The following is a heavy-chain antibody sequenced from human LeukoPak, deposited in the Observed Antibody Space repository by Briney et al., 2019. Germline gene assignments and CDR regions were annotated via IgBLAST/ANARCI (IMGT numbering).Heavy chain of an antibody. Sequence: SVKVSCKASGGTFSSYAISWVRQAPGQGLEWMGGIIPIFGTANYARKFQGRVTITTDESTSTAYMELSSLRSEDTAVYYCARESPGYCSSTSCYDYYYMDVWGKGTTVTVSS. J-gene: IGHJ6*03. CDR2: IIPIFGTA. V-gene: IGHV1-69*05. D-gene: IGHD2-2*01. CDR1: GGTFSSYA. CDR3: ARESPGYCSSTSCYDYYYMDV.